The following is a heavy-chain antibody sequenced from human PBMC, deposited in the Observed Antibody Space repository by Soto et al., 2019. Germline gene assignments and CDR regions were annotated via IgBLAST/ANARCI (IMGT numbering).Heavy chain of an antibody. CDR2: IWYDGSNK. CDR3: RSYGDSRADAFDI. V-gene: IGHV3-33*01. J-gene: IGHJ3*02. CDR1: GFTFSSYG. Sequence: QVQLVESGGGVVQPGRSLRLSCAASGFTFSSYGMHWVRQAPGKGLEWVAVIWYDGSNKYYADSVKGRFTISRDNSKNTLYLQMNSLRAEDTAVYYCRSYGDSRADAFDIWGQGTMVTVSS. D-gene: IGHD4-17*01.